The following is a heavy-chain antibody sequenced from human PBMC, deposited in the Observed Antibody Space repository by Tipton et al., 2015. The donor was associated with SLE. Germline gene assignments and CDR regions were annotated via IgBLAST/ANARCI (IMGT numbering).Heavy chain of an antibody. CDR3: ARHRGYFTVSDYIDY. CDR2: IYHDGST. D-gene: IGHD2-8*01. J-gene: IGHJ4*02. V-gene: IGHV4-39*07. Sequence: TLSLTCSVSGGSISTTSYYWGWIRQPPGKGLEWIANIYHDGSTYYNPSLKSRATISVDTSKNQFSLKLTSVTAADTAVFYCARHRGYFTVSDYIDYWGQGTLVTVSS. CDR1: GGSISTTSYY.